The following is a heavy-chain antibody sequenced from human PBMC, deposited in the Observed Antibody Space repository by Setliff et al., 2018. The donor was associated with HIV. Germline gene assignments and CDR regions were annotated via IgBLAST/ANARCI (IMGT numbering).Heavy chain of an antibody. V-gene: IGHV1-69*13. Sequence: ASVKVSCKASGDSVSRYGLRWVRQAPGQGLEWMGGIIPMFGTVNYAQKSQARVTITADEYTSIAYMELSSLRSEDTAVYYCARALVDGYNPDYFDYWGQGTLVTVSS. CDR1: GDSVSRYG. D-gene: IGHD5-12*01. CDR3: ARALVDGYNPDYFDY. J-gene: IGHJ4*02. CDR2: IIPMFGTV.